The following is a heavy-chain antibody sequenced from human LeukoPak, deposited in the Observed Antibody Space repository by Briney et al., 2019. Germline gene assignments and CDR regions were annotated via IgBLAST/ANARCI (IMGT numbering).Heavy chain of an antibody. Sequence: ASVKVSCKASGGTFSSYAISWVRQAPGQGLEWMGGIIPIFGTANYAQKFQGRVTITADESTSTAYMELSSLRSEDTAVYYCAIAPLRYFEGGFDYWGQGTLVTVSS. CDR1: GGTFSSYA. J-gene: IGHJ4*02. V-gene: IGHV1-69*13. CDR2: IIPIFGTA. CDR3: AIAPLRYFEGGFDY. D-gene: IGHD3-9*01.